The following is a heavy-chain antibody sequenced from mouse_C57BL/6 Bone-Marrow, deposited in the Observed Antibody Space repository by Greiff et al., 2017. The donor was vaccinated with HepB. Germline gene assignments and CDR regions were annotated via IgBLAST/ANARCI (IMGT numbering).Heavy chain of an antibody. CDR1: GYTFTSYG. CDR3: ARYRYYEGFDY. J-gene: IGHJ2*01. D-gene: IGHD2-12*01. CDR2: IYPRSGNT. Sequence: VKLQHSGAELARPGASVKLSCKASGYTFTSYGISWVKQRTGQGLEWIGEIYPRSGNTYYNEKFKGKATLTADKSSSTAYMELRSLTSEDSAVYFCARYRYYEGFDYWGQGTTLTVSS. V-gene: IGHV1-81*01.